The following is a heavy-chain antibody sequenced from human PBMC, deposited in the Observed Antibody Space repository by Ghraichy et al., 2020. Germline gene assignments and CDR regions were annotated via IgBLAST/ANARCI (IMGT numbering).Heavy chain of an antibody. CDR2: MNPNSGNT. V-gene: IGHV1-8*01. Sequence: ASVKVSCKASGYTFTSYDINWVRQATGQGLEWMGWMNPNSGNTGYAQKFQGRVTMTRNTSISTAYMELSSLRSEDTAVYYCARAPNYDFWSGYWGRRDYFDYWGQGTLVTVSS. CDR1: GYTFTSYD. D-gene: IGHD3-3*01. J-gene: IGHJ4*02. CDR3: ARAPNYDFWSGYWGRRDYFDY.